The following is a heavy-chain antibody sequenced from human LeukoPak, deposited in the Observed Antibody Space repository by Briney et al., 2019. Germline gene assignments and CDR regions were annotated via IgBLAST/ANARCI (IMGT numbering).Heavy chain of an antibody. CDR3: ATSYTSGWYRFDY. J-gene: IGHJ4*02. CDR1: GFTFSSYG. V-gene: IGHV3-30*03. CDR2: ISYDGSNK. Sequence: GGSLRLSCGASGFTFSSYGMHWVRQAPGKGLEWVAVISYDGSNKGYADSVKGRFTLSRDNSKNTLYLHMNSLRAEDTAVYYCATSYTSGWYRFDYWGQGTLVTVSS. D-gene: IGHD6-19*01.